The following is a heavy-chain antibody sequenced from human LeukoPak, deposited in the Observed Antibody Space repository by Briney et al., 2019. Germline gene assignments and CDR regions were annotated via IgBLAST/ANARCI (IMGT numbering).Heavy chain of an antibody. V-gene: IGHV4-34*01. CDR2: INHSGST. CDR3: ASRLPWFDP. CDR1: GGSFSGYY. Sequence: SETLSLTCAVSGGSFSGYYLSWIRQPPGKGLEWIGEINHSGSTNYNPSLKSRVTISVDTSKNQFSLKLSSVTAADTAVYYCASRLPWFDPWGQGTLVTVSS. J-gene: IGHJ5*02.